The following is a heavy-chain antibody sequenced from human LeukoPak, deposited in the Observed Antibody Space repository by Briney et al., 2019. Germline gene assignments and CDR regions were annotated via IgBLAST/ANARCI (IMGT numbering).Heavy chain of an antibody. CDR1: GFTFSSYS. V-gene: IGHV3-48*04. Sequence: SGGSLRLSCAASGFTFSSYSMNWVRQAPGKGLEWVSYISSSSSNIYYADSVKGRFTISRDNAKNSLYLQMNSLRVEDTAVYYCARDEPTVTTGPPVGSWGQGTLVTVSS. J-gene: IGHJ4*02. CDR2: ISSSSSNI. D-gene: IGHD4-17*01. CDR3: ARDEPTVTTGPPVGS.